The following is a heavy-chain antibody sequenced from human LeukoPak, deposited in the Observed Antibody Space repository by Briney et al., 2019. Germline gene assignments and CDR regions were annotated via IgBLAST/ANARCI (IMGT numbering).Heavy chain of an antibody. CDR3: ASKSPEMIYSSSWYLFDY. V-gene: IGHV4-39*07. CDR2: IYYSGST. Sequence: PSETLSLTCTVSGGSISSSSYYWGWIRQPPGKGLEWIGSIYYSGSTYYNPSLKSRVTISVDTSKNQFSLKLSSVTAADTAVYYCASKSPEMIYSSSWYLFDYWGQGTLVTVSS. D-gene: IGHD6-13*01. J-gene: IGHJ4*02. CDR1: GGSISSSSYY.